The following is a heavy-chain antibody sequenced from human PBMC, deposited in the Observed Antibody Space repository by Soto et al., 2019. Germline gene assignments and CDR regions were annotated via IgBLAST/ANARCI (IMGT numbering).Heavy chain of an antibody. CDR2: FNPSGGSS. D-gene: IGHD3-22*01. Sequence: QVQLVQSGAEVKKHGASVKVSCKTSGYTFTSYYIHWVRQAPGQGLDWMGRFNPSGGSSIYAQNFQGRVTMTSDTSTSTVYMELSSLRSEDTATYYCARDSSGWYFDYWGQGVLVTVSS. J-gene: IGHJ4*02. CDR1: GYTFTSYY. CDR3: ARDSSGWYFDY. V-gene: IGHV1-46*03.